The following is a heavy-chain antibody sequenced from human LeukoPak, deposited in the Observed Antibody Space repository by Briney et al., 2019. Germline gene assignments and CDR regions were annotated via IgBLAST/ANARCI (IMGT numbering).Heavy chain of an antibody. CDR2: IYYSGST. Sequence: PSETLSLTCTVSGGSISSSSYYWGWIRQPPGTGLEWIGSIYYSGSTYYNPSLKSRVTISVDTSKNQFSLKLSSVTAADTAVYYCARSPVGWSKNFDYWGQGTLVTVSS. V-gene: IGHV4-39*01. CDR3: ARSPVGWSKNFDY. D-gene: IGHD6-19*01. J-gene: IGHJ4*02. CDR1: GGSISSSSYY.